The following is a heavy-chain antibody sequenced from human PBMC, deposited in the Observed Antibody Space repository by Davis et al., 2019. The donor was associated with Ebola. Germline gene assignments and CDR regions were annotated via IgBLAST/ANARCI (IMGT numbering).Heavy chain of an antibody. CDR1: GYTFTSYG. D-gene: IGHD1-1*01. CDR3: ARAQFPTTSDH. J-gene: IGHJ4*02. V-gene: IGHV1-18*04. Sequence: AASVKVSCKASGYTFTSYGITWVRQAPEQGLEWMGWINSHNGNTNYAQNVQGRVTMTTDTSTSTAYMEVGILRSDDTAVYYCARAQFPTTSDHWGQGTLVTVSS. CDR2: INSHNGNT.